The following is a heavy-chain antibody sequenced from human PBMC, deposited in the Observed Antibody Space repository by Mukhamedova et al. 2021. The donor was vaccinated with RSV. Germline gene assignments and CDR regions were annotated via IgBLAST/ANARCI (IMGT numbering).Heavy chain of an antibody. J-gene: IGHJ4*02. CDR3: ARLGSFASMIVV. Sequence: GRFTISRDNAKNSLYLQMNSLRAEDTAVYYCARLGSFASMIVVWGQGTLVTVSS. V-gene: IGHV3-7*04. D-gene: IGHD3-22*01.